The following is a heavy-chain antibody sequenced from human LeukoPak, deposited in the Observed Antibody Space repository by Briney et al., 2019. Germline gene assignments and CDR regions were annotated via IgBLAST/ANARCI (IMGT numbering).Heavy chain of an antibody. CDR2: ISANNANT. V-gene: IGHV1-18*01. Sequence: VASVKVSCKASGYTFSSYGITWVRQAPGQGLEWMGWISANNANTNYAQKFQGRVTMTTDTSTSTAYMELRTLRSDDTAVYYCARGPPYVSGSPFFYWGQGTLVTVSS. CDR1: GYTFSSYG. D-gene: IGHD3-10*01. J-gene: IGHJ4*02. CDR3: ARGPPYVSGSPFFY.